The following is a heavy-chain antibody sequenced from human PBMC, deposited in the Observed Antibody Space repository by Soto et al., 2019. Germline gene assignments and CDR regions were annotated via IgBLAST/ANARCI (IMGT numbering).Heavy chain of an antibody. CDR2: ISGSDDST. CDR3: AKRSSSSTFDY. V-gene: IGHV3-23*01. Sequence: EVQLLESGGGLVQPGESLRLSCAASGFTFSSYAMSWVRQAPGKGLEWVSVISGSDDSTYYADSVKGRFTISRDNSKNTLYLQMNSLRAEDTAVYYCAKRSSSSTFDYWGQGTHVTVSS. CDR1: GFTFSSYA. D-gene: IGHD6-6*01. J-gene: IGHJ4*02.